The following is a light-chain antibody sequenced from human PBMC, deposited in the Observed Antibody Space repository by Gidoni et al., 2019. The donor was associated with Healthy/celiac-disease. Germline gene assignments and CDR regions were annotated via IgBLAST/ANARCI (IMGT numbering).Light chain of an antibody. CDR3: QQYYSTPWT. CDR2: CSS. CDR1: QSVLSSSNNENY. J-gene: IGKJ1*01. Sequence: DIVMTQSPDSLTVSLGERATVNCKSSQSVLSSSNNENYLTWYQQKPGQPPKLLIYCSSTRESGVPDRFSGSGSGTDFTLTISSLQAEDVAVYYCQQYYSTPWTFGQGTKVEIK. V-gene: IGKV4-1*01.